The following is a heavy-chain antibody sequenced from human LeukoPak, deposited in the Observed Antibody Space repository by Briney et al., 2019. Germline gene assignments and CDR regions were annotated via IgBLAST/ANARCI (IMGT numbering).Heavy chain of an antibody. V-gene: IGHV3-7*01. D-gene: IGHD2-21*01. CDR1: GFTLSSYW. CDR3: ATPPNGGDLNYYFDS. Sequence: GGSLRLSCAASGFTLSSYWMSWVRQAPGKGLEWVANIIQDGSAKYYVASVKGRFTISRDDSKNTLYLQMNNLRVEDTAVYYCATPPNGGDLNYYFDSWGQGTLVTVSS. J-gene: IGHJ4*02. CDR2: IIQDGSAK.